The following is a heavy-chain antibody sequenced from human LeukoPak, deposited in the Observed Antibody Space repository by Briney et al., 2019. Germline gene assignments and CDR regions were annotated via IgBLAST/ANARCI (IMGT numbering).Heavy chain of an antibody. Sequence: SETLSLTCTVSGGSISSYYWSWIRQPPGKGLEWIGYIYYSGSTNYNPSLKSRVTISVDTSKNQFSLKLSSVTAADTAVYYCARARRVAGLDYWGQGTLVTVSS. D-gene: IGHD6-19*01. J-gene: IGHJ4*02. V-gene: IGHV4-59*12. CDR3: ARARRVAGLDY. CDR1: GGSISSYY. CDR2: IYYSGST.